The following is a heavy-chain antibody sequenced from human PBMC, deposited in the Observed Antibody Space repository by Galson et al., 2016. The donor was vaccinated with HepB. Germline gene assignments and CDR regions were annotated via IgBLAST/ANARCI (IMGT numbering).Heavy chain of an antibody. D-gene: IGHD3-22*01. CDR2: IYYNGST. J-gene: IGHJ6*03. CDR1: GDSISSGFDS. CDR3: ARVSRNFYYDSSGYGYYYYMDV. V-gene: IGHV4-39*01. Sequence: SETLSLTCSVSGDSISSGFDSWGWIRQPPGKGLQWIGTIYYNGSTYYNPSLKRRATTSVDTSKNQFSLKLSSVTAADTAVYYCARVSRNFYYDSSGYGYYYYMDVWGKGTTVTVSS.